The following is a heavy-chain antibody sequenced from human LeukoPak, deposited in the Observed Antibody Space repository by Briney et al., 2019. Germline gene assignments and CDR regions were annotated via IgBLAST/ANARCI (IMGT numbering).Heavy chain of an antibody. J-gene: IGHJ4*02. CDR1: GGSISSGGYY. CDR3: ARGRGLRGNSLGYYYGSGSSSFDY. Sequence: SETLSLTCTVSGGSISSGGYYWSWIRQHPGKGLEWIGYIYYSGSTYYNPSLKSRVTISVDTSKNQFSLKLSSVTAADTAVYYCARGRGLRGNSLGYYYGSGSSSFDYWGQGTLVTVSS. D-gene: IGHD3-10*01. V-gene: IGHV4-31*03. CDR2: IYYSGST.